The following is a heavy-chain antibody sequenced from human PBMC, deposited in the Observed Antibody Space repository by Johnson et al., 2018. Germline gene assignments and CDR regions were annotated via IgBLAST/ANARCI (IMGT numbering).Heavy chain of an antibody. Sequence: VQLQESGGGLVQPGESLKLSCAASGFAFRGSTIHWVRQASGKGLEWVGRIRSKTNNYATEFAASVRGRVAISRDDSKKTAYLEMNSLKTEETSVYYCAGTSLYGMDVWGQGTTVTVSS. CDR2: IRSKTNNYAT. D-gene: IGHD1-1*01. J-gene: IGHJ6*02. V-gene: IGHV3-73*02. CDR3: AGTSLYGMDV. CDR1: GFAFRGST.